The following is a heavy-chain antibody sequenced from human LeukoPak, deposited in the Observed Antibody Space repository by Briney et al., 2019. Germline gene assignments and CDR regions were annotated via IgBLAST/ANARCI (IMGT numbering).Heavy chain of an antibody. V-gene: IGHV1-18*01. D-gene: IGHD2-15*01. Sequence: GASVKVSCKASGYTFTSYGISWLRQAPVQGLEWMGWTSAYNGNTNYAQKLQGRVTMTTDTSTSTAYMELRSLRSDDTAVYYCARDPEWGYCSGRSCYSPGDYWGQGTLVTVSS. CDR3: ARDPEWGYCSGRSCYSPGDY. CDR2: TSAYNGNT. CDR1: GYTFTSYG. J-gene: IGHJ4*02.